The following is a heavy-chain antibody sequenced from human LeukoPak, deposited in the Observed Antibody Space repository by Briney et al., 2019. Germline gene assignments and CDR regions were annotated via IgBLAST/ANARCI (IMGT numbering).Heavy chain of an antibody. CDR1: GGSISSYY. CDR2: IYYSGST. Sequence: SETLSLTCTVSGGSISSYYWSWIRQPPGKGLEWIGYIYYSGSTNYNPSLKSRVTISVDTSNNHFSLRLSSVTAADTAVYYCARAMRMTTVTTNYYYGMDVWGQGTTVTVSS. V-gene: IGHV4-59*08. J-gene: IGHJ6*02. D-gene: IGHD4-17*01. CDR3: ARAMRMTTVTTNYYYGMDV.